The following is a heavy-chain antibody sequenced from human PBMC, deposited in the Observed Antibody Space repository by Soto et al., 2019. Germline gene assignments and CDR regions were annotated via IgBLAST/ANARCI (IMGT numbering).Heavy chain of an antibody. CDR3: AKGARVGATKFDT. CDR2: ISYDENLK. CDR1: GFTFRGYG. D-gene: IGHD1-26*01. V-gene: IGHV3-30*18. Sequence: QEQLVESGGGVVQPGRSLRLSCAASGFTFRGYGMHWVRQAPGKGLEWVAVISYDENLKKYIDSVKGRFTISRDNSKNTLYLQMNDLRSDDTAVYYCAKGARVGATKFDTWGQGTLVTVSS. J-gene: IGHJ5*02.